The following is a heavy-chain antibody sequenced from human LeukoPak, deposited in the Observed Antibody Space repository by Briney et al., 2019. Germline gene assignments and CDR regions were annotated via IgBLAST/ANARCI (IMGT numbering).Heavy chain of an antibody. D-gene: IGHD6-13*01. V-gene: IGHV4-34*01. CDR3: ARGSGSSSWYFGSYFDY. J-gene: IGHJ4*02. Sequence: SETLSLTCAVYGGSFSGYYWSWIRQPPGKGLEWIGEINHSGSTNYNPSLKSRVTISVDTSKNQFSLKLSSVTAADTAVYYCARGSGSSSWYFGSYFDYWGQGTLVTVSS. CDR2: INHSGST. CDR1: GGSFSGYY.